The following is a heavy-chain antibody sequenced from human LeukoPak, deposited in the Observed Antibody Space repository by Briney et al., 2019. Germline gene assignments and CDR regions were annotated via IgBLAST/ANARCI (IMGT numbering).Heavy chain of an antibody. Sequence: ASVKVSCKASGYTFTDNYIHWVRQAPGQGLEWMGRVNPDSGGINYAQKFQGRVTMTRDTSISTAYMELSRLRSDDTAVYYCARDRYYDSSGYLGYYAFDIWGQGTMVTVSS. CDR1: GYTFTDNY. J-gene: IGHJ3*02. V-gene: IGHV1-2*06. CDR3: ARDRYYDSSGYLGYYAFDI. CDR2: VNPDSGGI. D-gene: IGHD3-22*01.